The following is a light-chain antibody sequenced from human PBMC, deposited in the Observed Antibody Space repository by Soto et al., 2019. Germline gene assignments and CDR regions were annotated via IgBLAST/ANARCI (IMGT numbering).Light chain of an antibody. Sequence: QSVLTQPPSVSAAPGQKVTISCSGSSSNIGNNYVSWYQQLPGTAPKLLIYDNNKRPSGIPDRFSGSKSGTSATLGITGLQTGDEDDDYCGTWDSSLSAGFFGTGTKLTVL. J-gene: IGLJ1*01. V-gene: IGLV1-51*01. CDR3: GTWDSSLSAGF. CDR2: DNN. CDR1: SSNIGNNY.